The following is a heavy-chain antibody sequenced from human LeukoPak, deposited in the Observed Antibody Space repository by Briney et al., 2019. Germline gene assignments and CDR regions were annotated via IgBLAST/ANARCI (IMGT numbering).Heavy chain of an antibody. V-gene: IGHV4-4*07. CDR1: GGSISSYH. CDR3: AGATGGSYLTDYYFDY. Sequence: SETLSLTCIVSGGSISSYHWSWIRQPAGKGLEWIGRIYTSGSTNYNPSLKSRVTMSVDTSKNQFSLKLSSVTAADTAVYYCAGATGGSYLTDYYFDYWGQGTLVTVSS. CDR2: IYTSGST. J-gene: IGHJ4*02. D-gene: IGHD1-26*01.